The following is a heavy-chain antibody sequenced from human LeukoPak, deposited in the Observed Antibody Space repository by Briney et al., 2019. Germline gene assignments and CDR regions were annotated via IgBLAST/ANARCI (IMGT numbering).Heavy chain of an antibody. V-gene: IGHV3-48*03. CDR3: ARDLPTGTYRAYFDN. Sequence: PGGSLRLSCAGSGFIFSNYEMNWVRQAPGKGLEWVSYIRSSGNDRYYADFVKGRFPISRDNAENSLYLQMNSLRAEDTAVYYCARDLPTGTYRAYFDNWGQGTLVTVSS. D-gene: IGHD1-26*01. CDR2: IRSSGNDR. CDR1: GFIFSNYE. J-gene: IGHJ4*02.